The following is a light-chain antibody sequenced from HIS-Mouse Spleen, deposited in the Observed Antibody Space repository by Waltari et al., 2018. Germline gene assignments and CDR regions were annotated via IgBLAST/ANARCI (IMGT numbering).Light chain of an antibody. J-gene: IGLJ2*01. V-gene: IGLV3-1*01. CDR1: KLGDKY. CDR3: QAWDSSYSV. CDR2: QDS. Sequence: SYELTQPPSVSVSPGQTASITCSGAKLGDKYACWYQQKPGQSPVLVLYQDSKRPSGIPERFSGSNSGNTATLTISGTQAMDEADYYCQAWDSSYSVFGGGTKLTVL.